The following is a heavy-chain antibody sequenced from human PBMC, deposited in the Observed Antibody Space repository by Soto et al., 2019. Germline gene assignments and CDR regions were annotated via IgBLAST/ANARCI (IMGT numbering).Heavy chain of an antibody. CDR2: VTAVGEIK. Sequence: EVQLLESGGGLVQPGGSLRLSCAASRLSFSIYAMSWARQAPGKGLEWVAGVTAVGEIKYYADSVKGRFTITRDNSKSPLFLQMNGLRADDTAIYYCAKVVGLDLERDFYFDKWGQGTLFAVSS. CDR1: RLSFSIYA. J-gene: IGHJ4*02. D-gene: IGHD6-25*01. V-gene: IGHV3-23*01. CDR3: AKVVGLDLERDFYFDK.